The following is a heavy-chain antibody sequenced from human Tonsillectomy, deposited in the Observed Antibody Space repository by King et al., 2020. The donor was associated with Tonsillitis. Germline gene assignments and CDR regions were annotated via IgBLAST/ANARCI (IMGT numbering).Heavy chain of an antibody. D-gene: IGHD6-19*01. CDR3: ARVDSSGWYQTHLFDY. J-gene: IGHJ4*02. Sequence: VQLVESGGGVVQPGRSLRLSCAASGFTFSSYGMHWVRQAPGKGLEWVAVISYDGSNKYYADSVKGRFTISRDNSKNTLYLQMNSLRAEDTAVYYCARVDSSGWYQTHLFDYWGQGTLVTVSS. V-gene: IGHV3-33*05. CDR2: ISYDGSNK. CDR1: GFTFSSYG.